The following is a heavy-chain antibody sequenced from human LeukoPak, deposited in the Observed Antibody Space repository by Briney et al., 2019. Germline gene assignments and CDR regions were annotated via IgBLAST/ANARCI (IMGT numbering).Heavy chain of an antibody. J-gene: IGHJ3*02. CDR3: ARQTTTVTTAGGAFDI. V-gene: IGHV4-39*01. CDR1: GFSFRNYG. D-gene: IGHD4-17*01. CDR2: IYYSGST. Sequence: PGGSLRLSCAASGFSFRNYGMHWVRQPPGKGLEWIGSIYYSGSTYYNPSLKSRVTISVDTSKNQFSLKLSSVTAADTAVYYCARQTTTVTTAGGAFDIWGQGTMVTVSS.